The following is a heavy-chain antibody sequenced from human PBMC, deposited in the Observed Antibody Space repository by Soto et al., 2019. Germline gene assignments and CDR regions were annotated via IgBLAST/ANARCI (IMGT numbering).Heavy chain of an antibody. V-gene: IGHV4-30-4*01. CDR1: GDSITNSDYY. CDR3: GRDGGEYYGFDL. CDR2: IDYSGNT. J-gene: IGHJ6*02. Sequence: SATLSLTGTVCGDSITNSDYYWNWIRQSPGKGLEWIASIDYSGNTYYTPSLKSRVVISAHTYKNLFSLKLRSVTAADTALYFCGRDGGEYYGFDLGGQGTTVT. D-gene: IGHD3-10*01.